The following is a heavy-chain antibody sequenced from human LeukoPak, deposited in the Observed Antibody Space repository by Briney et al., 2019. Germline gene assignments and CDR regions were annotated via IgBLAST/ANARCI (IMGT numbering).Heavy chain of an antibody. Sequence: GGSLRLSCAASGFTFSSYSMNWVRKAPGKGLEWVSSISSSSSYLYYAASVKGRFTISRDNAKNSLYLQMNSTRAEDTAVYYCARGGPCSSSWLYYFDCWGQGTLVTVSS. CDR1: GFTFSSYS. CDR3: ARGGPCSSSWLYYFDC. CDR2: ISSSSSYL. J-gene: IGHJ4*02. D-gene: IGHD6-13*01. V-gene: IGHV3-21*01.